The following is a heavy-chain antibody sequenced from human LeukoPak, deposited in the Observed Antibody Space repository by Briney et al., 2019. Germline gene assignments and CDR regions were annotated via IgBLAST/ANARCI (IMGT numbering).Heavy chain of an antibody. CDR3: ARPQAYYFDY. J-gene: IGHJ4*02. V-gene: IGHV3-21*01. Sequence: GGSLRLSCAASGFTFSSYSMNWVRQAPGKGLEWVSSITGSSSHTFYADSVKGRFTITRDNAKNSLYLQMNSLRAEDTAVYYCARPQAYYFDYWGQGTLVTVSS. CDR1: GFTFSSYS. CDR2: ITGSSSHT.